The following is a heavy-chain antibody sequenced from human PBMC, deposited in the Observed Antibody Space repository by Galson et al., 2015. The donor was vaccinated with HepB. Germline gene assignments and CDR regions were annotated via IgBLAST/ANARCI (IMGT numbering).Heavy chain of an antibody. CDR3: TQTYSGSYYDYYYGMDV. J-gene: IGHJ6*02. D-gene: IGHD1-26*01. CDR1: GFTFSGSA. Sequence: SLRLSCAASGFTFSGSAMHWVRQASGKGLEWVGRIRSKANSYATAYAASVKGRFTISRDDSKNTAYLQMNSLKTEDTAVYYCTQTYSGSYYDYYYGMDVWGQGTTVTVSS. CDR2: IRSKANSYAT. V-gene: IGHV3-73*01.